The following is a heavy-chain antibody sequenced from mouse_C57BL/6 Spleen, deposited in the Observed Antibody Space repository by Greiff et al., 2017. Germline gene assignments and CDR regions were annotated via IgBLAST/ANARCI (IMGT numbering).Heavy chain of an antibody. CDR2: IRYSGST. CDR3: AGDVHYAMDY. J-gene: IGHJ4*01. CDR1: GYSITSGCD. V-gene: IGHV3-1*01. Sequence: EVQLQQSGPGMVKPSQSLSLTCTVTGYSITSGCDWRWIRHLPGDQLEWMSYIRYSGSTNYNPSLKSRISITHDTSKNHFFLKLNAVTTEDTATYYCAGDVHYAMDYWGQGTTVTVSA.